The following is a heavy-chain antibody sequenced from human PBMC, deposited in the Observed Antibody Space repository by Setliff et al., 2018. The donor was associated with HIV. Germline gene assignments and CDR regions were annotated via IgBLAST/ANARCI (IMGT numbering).Heavy chain of an antibody. J-gene: IGHJ4*02. CDR1: GFTFSNYK. D-gene: IGHD2-15*01. CDR3: ARDFCGSSCSSGYGYFDH. Sequence: PGGSLRLSCVASGFTFSNYKMSWVRQAPGKGLEWVSYISPSSTIIYYPDSVKGRFTTSRDNARNSLYLEMNSLRADDTAVYYCARDFCGSSCSSGYGYFDHWGQGTLVTVSS. CDR2: ISPSSTII. V-gene: IGHV3-48*01.